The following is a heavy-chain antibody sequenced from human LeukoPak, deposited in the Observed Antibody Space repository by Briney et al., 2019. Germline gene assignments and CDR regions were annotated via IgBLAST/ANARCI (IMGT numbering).Heavy chain of an antibody. D-gene: IGHD2-15*01. V-gene: IGHV4-59*01. Sequence: SKTLSLTCTVSGDSITNYFWSWIRQPPGKGLEWIGYIYYTGNTNYKPSLKSRVTISVDTSTNQFSLRLRSVTAADTAVYYCARGRVAYSAYYFDYWGRGTLVTVSS. J-gene: IGHJ4*02. CDR2: IYYTGNT. CDR3: ARGRVAYSAYYFDY. CDR1: GDSITNYF.